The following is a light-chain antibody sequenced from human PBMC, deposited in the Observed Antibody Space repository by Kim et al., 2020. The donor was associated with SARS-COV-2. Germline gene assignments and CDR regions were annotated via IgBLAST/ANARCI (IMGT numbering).Light chain of an antibody. CDR3: SSYTSSGTYV. Sequence: GQSVTISCTGATSDFASYDRVSWYQQPPGTAPKLMISEVSNRPSGVPNRFSGSKSGNTASLTISGLQAEDEADYYCSSYTSSGTYVFGTGTKVTVL. CDR2: EVS. V-gene: IGLV2-18*02. CDR1: TSDFASYDR. J-gene: IGLJ1*01.